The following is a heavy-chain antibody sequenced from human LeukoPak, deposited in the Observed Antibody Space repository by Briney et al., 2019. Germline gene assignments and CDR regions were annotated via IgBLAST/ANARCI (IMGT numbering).Heavy chain of an antibody. CDR1: GGTFSSYA. Sequence: ASVKVSCKASGGTFSSYAISWVRQAPGQGLEWMGRIIPILGIANYAQKFQGRVTITADESTSTAYMELSSLRSEDTAVYYCARDRLPRGYSGYDSNQGPFDYWGQGTLVTVSS. V-gene: IGHV1-69*04. D-gene: IGHD5-12*01. J-gene: IGHJ4*02. CDR3: ARDRLPRGYSGYDSNQGPFDY. CDR2: IIPILGIA.